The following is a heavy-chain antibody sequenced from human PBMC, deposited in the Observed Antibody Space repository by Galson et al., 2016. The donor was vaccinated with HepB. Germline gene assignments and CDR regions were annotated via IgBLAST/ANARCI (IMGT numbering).Heavy chain of an antibody. J-gene: IGHJ2*01. CDR1: GYSFSSYW. CDR2: TFPGDSYT. CDR3: ARRSVSYWYFDL. V-gene: IGHV5-51*01. Sequence: QSGAEVKQPGESLKISCKGSGYSFSSYWIGWVRQMPGKGLEWMGITFPGDSYTRYSPSFQGQVTVSADKSINTVYLQWSSLKASDAAMYYCARRSVSYWYFDLWGRGTLVTVSS. D-gene: IGHD2-8*01.